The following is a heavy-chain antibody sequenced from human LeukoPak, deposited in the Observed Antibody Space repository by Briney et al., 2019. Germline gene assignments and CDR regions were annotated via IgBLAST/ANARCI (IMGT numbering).Heavy chain of an antibody. Sequence: SETLCLTCAVYGGSFSGYYWSWIRQPPGKGLEWIGEINHSGSTNYNPSLKSRVTISVDTSKNQFSLKLSSVTAADTAVYYCARGGIAAAGTSYYYYYGMDVWGQGTTVTVSS. CDR1: GGSFSGYY. CDR2: INHSGST. V-gene: IGHV4-34*01. D-gene: IGHD6-13*01. J-gene: IGHJ6*02. CDR3: ARGGIAAAGTSYYYYYGMDV.